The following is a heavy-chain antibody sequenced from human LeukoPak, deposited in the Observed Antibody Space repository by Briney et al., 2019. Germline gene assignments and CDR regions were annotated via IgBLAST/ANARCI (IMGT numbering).Heavy chain of an antibody. CDR2: IYYSGST. CDR1: GGSIRSSSYY. CDR3: ARLGNVWFGELSYGMDV. D-gene: IGHD3-10*01. Sequence: TSETLSLTCTVSGGSIRSSSYYWGWVRQPPGKGLEWIESIYYSGSTYYNPSLKSRVTISVDTSKNQFSLKLSSVTAADTAVYYCARLGNVWFGELSYGMDVWGQGTTVTVSS. J-gene: IGHJ6*02. V-gene: IGHV4-39*01.